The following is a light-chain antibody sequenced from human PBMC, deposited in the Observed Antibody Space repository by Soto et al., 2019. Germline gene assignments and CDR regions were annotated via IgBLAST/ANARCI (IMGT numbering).Light chain of an antibody. V-gene: IGKV1-33*01. CDR3: QQFDILPT. J-gene: IGKJ2*01. CDR1: QDIRNF. CDR2: DAS. Sequence: DIPMTQSPSSLSASVGDRVTITCQASQDIRNFLNWYQQKPGKAPKLLIYDASNLEAGVPSRFSGSGSGTDFTFTISSLQPEEIATYYCQQFDILPTFGQGTNLEIK.